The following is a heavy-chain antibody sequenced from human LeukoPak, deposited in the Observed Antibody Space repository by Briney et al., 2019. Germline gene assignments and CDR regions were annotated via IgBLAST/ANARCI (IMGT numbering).Heavy chain of an antibody. CDR3: TRKGELAGFDI. CDR2: IRYDGRDE. V-gene: IGHV3-30*19. CDR1: GFSVSDYA. Sequence: GGSLRLSCVVSGFSVSDYAMHWVRQAPGKGLEWVALIRYDGRDEYNADSVKGRFTISRDNSKNTLYLQLSSLSAEDSNVYYCTRKGELAGFDIWGQGTLVSISS. D-gene: IGHD1-26*01. J-gene: IGHJ3*02.